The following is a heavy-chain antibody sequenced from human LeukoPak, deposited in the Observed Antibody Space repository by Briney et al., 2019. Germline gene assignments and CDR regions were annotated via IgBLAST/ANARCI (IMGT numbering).Heavy chain of an antibody. CDR1: GGSFSSYY. J-gene: IGHJ5*02. Sequence: SETLSLTCTVSGGSFSSYYWSWIRQPPGKGLEWVGYIYYSGSTIYNPSLKSRVIISVDTSKKQFSLKLSSVTAADTAVYYCARQYSNNWYDDRGWFDPWGQGTLVTVSS. V-gene: IGHV4-59*08. CDR2: IYYSGST. CDR3: ARQYSNNWYDDRGWFDP. D-gene: IGHD6-13*01.